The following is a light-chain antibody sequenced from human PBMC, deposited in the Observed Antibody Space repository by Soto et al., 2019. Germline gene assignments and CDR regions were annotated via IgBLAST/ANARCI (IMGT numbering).Light chain of an antibody. CDR2: EVN. J-gene: IGLJ1*01. Sequence: QSALTQPPSASGSPGQSVAISCTGTSSDVGGYNYVSWYQQHPGKAPKLMIYEVNKRPSGVPDRFSGSKSGNTASLTVSGLQAEDEADYYCGTWDSSLSAGVFGTGTKVTVL. CDR3: GTWDSSLSAGV. V-gene: IGLV2-8*01. CDR1: SSDVGGYNY.